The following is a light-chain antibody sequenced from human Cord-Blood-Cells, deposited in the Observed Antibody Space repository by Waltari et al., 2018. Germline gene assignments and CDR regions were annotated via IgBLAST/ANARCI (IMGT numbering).Light chain of an antibody. CDR3: QQYGSSLIT. Sequence: EIVLSQSPGTLPLSPGARVTFSCRASQSVSSSYLAWYQQKPGQAPRLLFYGASSRATGIPDRFSGSGSGTDFTLTISRLEPEDFAVYYCQQYGSSLITFGQGTRLEIK. J-gene: IGKJ5*01. V-gene: IGKV3-20*01. CDR2: GAS. CDR1: QSVSSSY.